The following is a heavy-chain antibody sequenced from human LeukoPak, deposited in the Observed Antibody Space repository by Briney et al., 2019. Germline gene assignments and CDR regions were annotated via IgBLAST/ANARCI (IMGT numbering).Heavy chain of an antibody. CDR3: AREDRYGMDV. Sequence: PSETLSLTCAAYGGSFSGYYWSWIRQPPGKGLEWIGEINHSGSTNYNPSLKSRVTISVDTSKKQFSLKVSSVTAADTAVYYCAREDRYGMDVWGQGTTVTVSS. V-gene: IGHV4-34*01. J-gene: IGHJ6*02. CDR1: GGSFSGYY. CDR2: INHSGST.